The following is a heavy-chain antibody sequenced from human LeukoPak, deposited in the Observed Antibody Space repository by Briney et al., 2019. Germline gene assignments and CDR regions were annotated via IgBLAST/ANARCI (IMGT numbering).Heavy chain of an antibody. CDR3: ARVPSDIVATIGDYFDY. CDR1: GFTFSSYA. CDR2: ISYDGSNK. V-gene: IGHV3-30*04. J-gene: IGHJ4*02. Sequence: GGSLTLSCAASGFTFSSYAIHWVRQAPGKGREWVAVISYDGSNKYYADSVKGRFTFSRENSKNTLYLQMNSLRAEDTAVYYCARVPSDIVATIGDYFDYWGQGTLVTVSS. D-gene: IGHD5-12*01.